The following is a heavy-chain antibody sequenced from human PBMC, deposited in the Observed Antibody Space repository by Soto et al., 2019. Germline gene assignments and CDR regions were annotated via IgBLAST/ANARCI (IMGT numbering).Heavy chain of an antibody. J-gene: IGHJ5*02. D-gene: IGHD4-4*01. CDR3: TKEHSNYPDNWFDP. V-gene: IGHV3-23*01. CDR2: IDGGGTKT. CDR1: GFTFSNYA. Sequence: GGSLRLSCAASGFTFSNYAMSWVRQAPGTGLQWVSAIDGGGTKTYYADSVKGRFTISRDNSMNTLYLQMDSLRAEDTAIYYCTKEHSNYPDNWFDPWGQGARVTVSS.